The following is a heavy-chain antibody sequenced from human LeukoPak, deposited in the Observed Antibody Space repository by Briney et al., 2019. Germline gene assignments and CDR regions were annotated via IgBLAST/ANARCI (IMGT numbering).Heavy chain of an antibody. J-gene: IGHJ6*02. CDR2: ISVSGGVR. D-gene: IGHD3-16*01. Sequence: GGSLRLSCAASGFTFSSYAMSWIRQAPGKGLEWVSYISVSGGVRSYADSVKGRFTISRGNAKNSLYLQMSNLRAEDTAVYFCARGGGLDVWGQGATVTVSS. CDR1: GFTFSSYA. V-gene: IGHV3-21*05. CDR3: ARGGGLDV.